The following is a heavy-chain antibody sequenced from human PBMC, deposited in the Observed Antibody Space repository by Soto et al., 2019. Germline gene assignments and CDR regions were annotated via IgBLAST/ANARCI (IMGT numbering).Heavy chain of an antibody. V-gene: IGHV4-30-4*01. Sequence: QVQLQESGPGLVKPSQTLSLTCTVSGGSISSGDYYWSWIRQPPGKGLEWIGYIYYSGSTYYNPSLKSRVTISVDTSKNQFSLKLSSVTAADTAVYYCRSNPRGWYEKAYDAFDIWGQGTMVTVSS. CDR1: GGSISSGDYY. CDR3: RSNPRGWYEKAYDAFDI. D-gene: IGHD6-19*01. CDR2: IYYSGST. J-gene: IGHJ3*02.